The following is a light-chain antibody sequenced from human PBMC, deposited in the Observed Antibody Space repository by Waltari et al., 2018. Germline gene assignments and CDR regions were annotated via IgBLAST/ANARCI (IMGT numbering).Light chain of an antibody. V-gene: IGKV3-20*01. CDR1: QSVSSSY. CDR2: GAS. J-gene: IGKJ1*01. CDR3: QEYGSSPWT. Sequence: EIVLTQSPGTLSLSPGERATLSCRASQSVSSSYLDWYTQKPGQAPRVLLHGASNRATGIPDRFSGSGSGTDFTLNISRLEPEDFAVYYCQEYGSSPWTFGQGTKVEIK.